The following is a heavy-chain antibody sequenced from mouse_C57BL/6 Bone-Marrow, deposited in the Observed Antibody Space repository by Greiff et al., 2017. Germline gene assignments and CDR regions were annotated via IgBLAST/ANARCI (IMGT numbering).Heavy chain of an antibody. CDR1: GYTFTSYW. V-gene: IGHV1-61*01. D-gene: IGHD3-2*02. CDR2: IYPSDSET. CDR3: ARLDSSGYGYAMDY. J-gene: IGHJ4*01. Sequence: QVQLQQPGAELVRPGSSVKLSCKASGYTFTSYWMDWVKQRPGQGLEWIGNIYPSDSETHYNQKFKDKATLTVDKSSSTAYMQLSSLTSEDSAVYYCARLDSSGYGYAMDYWGQGTLVTVSS.